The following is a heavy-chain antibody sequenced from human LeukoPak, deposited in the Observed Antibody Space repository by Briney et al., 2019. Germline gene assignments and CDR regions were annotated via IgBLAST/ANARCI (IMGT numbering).Heavy chain of an antibody. D-gene: IGHD1-26*01. CDR3: AKGERWELLPDYYYGMDV. J-gene: IGHJ6*02. CDR2: ISSSSSYI. V-gene: IGHV3-21*04. CDR1: GFTFSSYS. Sequence: GGSLRLSCAASGFTFSSYSMNWVRQAPGKGLEWVSSISSSSSYIYYADSVKGRFTISRDNAKNSLYLQMNSLRAEDTAVYYCAKGERWELLPDYYYGMDVWGQGTTVTVSS.